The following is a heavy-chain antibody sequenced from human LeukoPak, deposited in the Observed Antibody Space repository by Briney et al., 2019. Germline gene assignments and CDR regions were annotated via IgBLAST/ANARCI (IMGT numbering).Heavy chain of an antibody. V-gene: IGHV3-53*01. J-gene: IGHJ4*02. D-gene: IGHD5-24*01. CDR2: IYSGGST. CDR3: ANARDGYNFYFFDY. Sequence: QPGGSLRLSCAVSGFTVSYNYMSWVRQAPGKGLEWVSIIYSGGSTYYADSVKGRFTISRDNSKNTVYLQMNSLRAEDTAVYYCANARDGYNFYFFDYWGQGTLVTVSS. CDR1: GFTVSYNY.